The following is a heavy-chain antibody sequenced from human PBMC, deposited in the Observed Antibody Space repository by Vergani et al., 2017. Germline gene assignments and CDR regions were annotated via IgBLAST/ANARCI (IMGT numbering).Heavy chain of an antibody. Sequence: QLQLQASGPGLVKPSETLSLTCTVSGGSISSSSYYWGWIRQPPGKGLEWIGSIYYSVSTYYNPSLKSRVTISVDTSKNQFSLKLSSVTAADTAVYYCASKYFDAYNWFDPWGQGTLVTVSS. D-gene: IGHD3-9*01. J-gene: IGHJ5*02. V-gene: IGHV4-39*01. CDR1: GGSISSSSYY. CDR2: IYYSVST. CDR3: ASKYFDAYNWFDP.